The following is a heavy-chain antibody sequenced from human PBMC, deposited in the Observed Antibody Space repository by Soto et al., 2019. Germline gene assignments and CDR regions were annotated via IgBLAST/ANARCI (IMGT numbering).Heavy chain of an antibody. D-gene: IGHD6-19*01. Sequence: QVQLQESGPGLVKPSGTLSLTCAVSSGSISSSNWWSWVRQPPGKGLEWIGEIYHSGSTNYNPSLKSRVTISVDKSKNQFSLKLSSVTAADTAVYYCAREEGYSSGVDAFDIWGLGTMVTVSS. CDR1: SGSISSSNW. V-gene: IGHV4-4*02. CDR2: IYHSGST. CDR3: AREEGYSSGVDAFDI. J-gene: IGHJ3*02.